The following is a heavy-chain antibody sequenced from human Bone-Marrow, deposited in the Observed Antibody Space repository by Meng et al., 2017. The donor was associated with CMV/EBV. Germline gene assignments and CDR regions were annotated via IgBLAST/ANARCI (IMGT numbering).Heavy chain of an antibody. CDR3: VRDNVRQYQLLYYFDY. J-gene: IGHJ4*02. CDR2: IKCDGSEK. CDR1: GFTFSSSW. V-gene: IGHV3-52*01. Sequence: GESLKISCAASGFTFSSSWMHWVCQAPEKGREWVADIKCDGSEKYYVDSVKGRLTISRDNAKNSLYLQVNSLRAEDMTVYYCVRDNVRQYQLLYYFDYWGQGTLVTVSS. D-gene: IGHD2-2*01.